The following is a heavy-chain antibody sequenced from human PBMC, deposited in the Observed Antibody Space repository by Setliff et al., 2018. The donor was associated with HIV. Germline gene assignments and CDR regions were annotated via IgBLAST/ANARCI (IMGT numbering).Heavy chain of an antibody. CDR3: AISQDDGYYPLDY. Sequence: PGGSLRLSCAASGFTFSNYGIHWVRQAPGKGLEWVAFRRYDGSNLYYADSVKGRFTISRDNSKNTLYLQMNSLRAEDTAVYFCAISQDDGYYPLDYWGQGTLVTVSS. CDR1: GFTFSNYG. CDR2: RRYDGSNL. D-gene: IGHD3-22*01. V-gene: IGHV3-30*02. J-gene: IGHJ4*02.